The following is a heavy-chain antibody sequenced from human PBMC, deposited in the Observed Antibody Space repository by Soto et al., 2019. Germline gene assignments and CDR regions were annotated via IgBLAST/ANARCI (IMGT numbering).Heavy chain of an antibody. CDR2: IIPIFGTA. CDR1: GGTFSSYA. CDR3: ARSRDDDSSGYYSYYFDY. D-gene: IGHD3-22*01. Sequence: GASVKVSCKASGGTFSSYAISWVRQAPGQGLEWIGGIIPIFGTANYAQKFQGRVTITADESTSTAYMELSSLRSEDTAVYYCARSRDDDSSGYYSYYFDYWGQGTLVTVSS. V-gene: IGHV1-69*13. J-gene: IGHJ4*02.